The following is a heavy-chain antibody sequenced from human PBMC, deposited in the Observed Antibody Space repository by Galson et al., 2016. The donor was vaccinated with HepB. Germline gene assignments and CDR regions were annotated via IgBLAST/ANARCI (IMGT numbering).Heavy chain of an antibody. CDR3: ARISLRVGQDY. J-gene: IGHJ4*02. CDR1: GGSLRGYY. Sequence: SETLSLTCAVYGGSLRGYYWSWIRQPPGKGLEWIGEINHSGNTNYNPSLKSRVTMTVDASKNQFSLTLRSATAADTALYFCARISLRVGQDYWGRGTLVTVSS. V-gene: IGHV4-34*01. D-gene: IGHD1-26*01. CDR2: INHSGNT.